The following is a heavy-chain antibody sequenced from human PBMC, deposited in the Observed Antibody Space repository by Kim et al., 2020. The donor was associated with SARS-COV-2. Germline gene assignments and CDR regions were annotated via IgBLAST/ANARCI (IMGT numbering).Heavy chain of an antibody. J-gene: IGHJ4*02. D-gene: IGHD2-15*01. CDR3: AKDNGIVVVVAATH. V-gene: IGHV3-23*01. Sequence: AVSGKRRFTISRDTSKNTLYLQMNSLRAEDTAVYYCAKDNGIVVVVAATHWGQGTLVTVSS.